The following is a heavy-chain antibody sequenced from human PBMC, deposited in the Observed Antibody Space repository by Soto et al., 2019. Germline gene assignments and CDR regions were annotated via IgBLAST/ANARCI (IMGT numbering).Heavy chain of an antibody. D-gene: IGHD3-10*01. Sequence: SETLSLNCTATGGSIISYYWSWIRQPPGKGLEWIGYIYYSGSTNYNPSLKSRVTISVDTSKNQFSLKLSSVTAADTAVYYCARVWGGAFDFWGQGTMVT. V-gene: IGHV4-59*01. J-gene: IGHJ3*01. CDR2: IYYSGST. CDR1: GGSIISYY. CDR3: ARVWGGAFDF.